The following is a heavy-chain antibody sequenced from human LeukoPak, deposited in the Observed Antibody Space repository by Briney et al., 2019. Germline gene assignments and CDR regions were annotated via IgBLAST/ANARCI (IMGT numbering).Heavy chain of an antibody. Sequence: SETLSLTCTVSGGSISSYYWSWIRQPAGKGLEWIGRIYTSGSTNYNPSLKSRVTMSVDTSKNQFSLKLSSVTAADTAVYYCARASMITFGGVIVLYYYYGMDVWGQGTTVTVSS. J-gene: IGHJ6*02. CDR3: ARASMITFGGVIVLYYYYGMDV. CDR2: IYTSGST. V-gene: IGHV4-4*07. CDR1: GGSISSYY. D-gene: IGHD3-16*02.